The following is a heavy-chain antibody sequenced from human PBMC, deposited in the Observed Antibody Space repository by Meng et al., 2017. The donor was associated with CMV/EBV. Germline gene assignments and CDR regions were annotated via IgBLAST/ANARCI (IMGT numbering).Heavy chain of an antibody. CDR1: GYGFTRYW. J-gene: IGHJ5*02. Sequence: CKGSGYGFTRYWISWVRQMPGKGLEWMGRIDPSDSYTNYSPSFQGHVTISTDKSISTAYLQWSSLKASDTAMYYCARAIVPAVSWFDPWGQGTLVTVSS. D-gene: IGHD2-2*01. CDR2: IDPSDSYT. V-gene: IGHV5-10-1*01. CDR3: ARAIVPAVSWFDP.